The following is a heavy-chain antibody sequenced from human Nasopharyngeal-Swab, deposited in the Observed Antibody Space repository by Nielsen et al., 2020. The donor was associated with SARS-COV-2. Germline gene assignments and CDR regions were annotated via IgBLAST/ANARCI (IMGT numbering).Heavy chain of an antibody. Sequence: SATLSLTCTVSGCSISSYYWTWIRQPAGKGLEWIGRIYNSGSTNYNPSLKSRVSMSVDTSKNQFSLKLSSVTAADMAVYYCARRSLAAIPRSSWYFDYWGQGTLVTVSS. CDR1: GCSISSYY. D-gene: IGHD6-13*01. J-gene: IGHJ4*02. CDR2: IYNSGST. V-gene: IGHV4-4*07. CDR3: ARRSLAAIPRSSWYFDY.